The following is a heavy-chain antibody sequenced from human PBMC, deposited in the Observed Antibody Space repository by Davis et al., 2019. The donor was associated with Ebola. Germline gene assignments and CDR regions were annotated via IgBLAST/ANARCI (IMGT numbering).Heavy chain of an antibody. CDR2: IYYSGNT. CDR3: ARRATYYFDY. CDR1: GGSISSSSYY. V-gene: IGHV4-39*07. Sequence: SETLSLTCSVSGGSISSSSYYWGWIRQPPGKGLEWIGSIYYSGNTYYNPSLKSRVTISVDKSKNQFSLKLSSVTAADTAVYYCARRATYYFDYWGQGTLVTVSS. J-gene: IGHJ4*02.